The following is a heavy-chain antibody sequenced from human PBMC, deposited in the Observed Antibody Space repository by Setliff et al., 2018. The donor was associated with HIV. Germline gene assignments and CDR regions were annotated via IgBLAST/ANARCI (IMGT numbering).Heavy chain of an antibody. Sequence: PSETLSLTCAVSGGSISSSNWWSWVRQPPGKGLEWIGEIYHSGSTNYNPSLKSRVTISVDKSKNQFSLKLSSVTAADTAVYYCAKTSVGATGLYAFDIWGQGTMVTVSS. J-gene: IGHJ3*02. CDR1: GGSISSSNW. CDR3: AKTSVGATGLYAFDI. CDR2: IYHSGST. V-gene: IGHV4-4*02. D-gene: IGHD1-26*01.